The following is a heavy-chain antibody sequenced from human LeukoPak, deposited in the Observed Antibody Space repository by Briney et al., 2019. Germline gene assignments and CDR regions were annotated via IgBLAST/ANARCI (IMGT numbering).Heavy chain of an antibody. D-gene: IGHD4-17*01. Sequence: PSETLSLTCTVSGGSISSSSYYWGWIRQPPGKGLEWIGSIYYSGSTYYNPSLKSRVTISVDTSKNQFSLKLSSVTAADTAVYYCARTEARMTTVTPDTFDIWGQGTMVTVSS. J-gene: IGHJ3*02. CDR3: ARTEARMTTVTPDTFDI. CDR2: IYYSGST. V-gene: IGHV4-39*07. CDR1: GGSISSSSYY.